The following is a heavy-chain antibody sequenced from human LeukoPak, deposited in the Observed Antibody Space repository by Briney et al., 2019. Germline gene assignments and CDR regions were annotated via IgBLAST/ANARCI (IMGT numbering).Heavy chain of an antibody. D-gene: IGHD6-13*01. J-gene: IGHJ4*02. V-gene: IGHV1-3*01. CDR3: ARLVWSPGQQRNLYYFDY. CDR1: GYTFTSYA. CDR2: INAGNGNT. Sequence: GASVKVSCKASGYTFTSYAMHWVRQAPGQRLEWMGWINAGNGNTKYSQKFQGRVTITRDTSASTAYMELSSLRSEDTAVYYCARLVWSPGQQRNLYYFDYWGQGTLVTVSS.